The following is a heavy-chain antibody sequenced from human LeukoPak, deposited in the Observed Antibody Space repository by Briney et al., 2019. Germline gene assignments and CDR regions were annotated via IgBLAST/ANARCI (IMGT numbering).Heavy chain of an antibody. CDR2: ISAYNGNT. CDR1: GYTFTSYG. V-gene: IGHV1-18*01. J-gene: IGHJ6*02. CDR3: ARVGPSGYFLPRKDYYGMDV. Sequence: ASVKVSCKASGYTFTSYGISWVRQAPGQGLEWMGWISAYNGNTNYAQKLQGRVTMTRDTSTSTVYMELSSLRSEDTAVYYCARVGPSGYFLPRKDYYGMDVWGQGTTVTVSS. D-gene: IGHD3-3*01.